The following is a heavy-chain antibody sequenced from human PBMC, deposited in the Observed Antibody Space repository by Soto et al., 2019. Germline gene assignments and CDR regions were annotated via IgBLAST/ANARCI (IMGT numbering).Heavy chain of an antibody. V-gene: IGHV3-23*01. CDR3: AKDGYSSSSDYFDY. CDR1: GFTFSSYA. Sequence: EVQLLESGGGLVQPGGSLRLSCAASGFTFSSYAMSWVRQAPGKGLEWVSAISGSGGSTYYADSVKGRFTISRDNSKXXXXXXXXXXRAEDTAVYYCAKDGYSSSSDYFDYWGQGTLVTVSS. D-gene: IGHD6-6*01. CDR2: ISGSGGST. J-gene: IGHJ4*02.